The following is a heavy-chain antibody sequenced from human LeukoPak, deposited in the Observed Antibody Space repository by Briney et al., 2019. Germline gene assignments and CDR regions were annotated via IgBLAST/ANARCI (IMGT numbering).Heavy chain of an antibody. D-gene: IGHD3-10*01. V-gene: IGHV3-9*01. J-gene: IGHJ3*02. CDR3: AKSGVEVWFGELFGAFDI. Sequence: GGSLRLSCAASGFTFDDYAMHWVRQAPGKGLEWVSGISWNSGSIGYADSVKGRFTISRDNAKNSLYLQMNSLRAEDTALYYCAKSGVEVWFGELFGAFDIWGQGTMVTVSS. CDR2: ISWNSGSI. CDR1: GFTFDDYA.